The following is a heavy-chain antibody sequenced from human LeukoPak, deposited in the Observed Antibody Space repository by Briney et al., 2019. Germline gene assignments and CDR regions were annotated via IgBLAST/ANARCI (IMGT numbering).Heavy chain of an antibody. CDR2: ISYDGSNK. V-gene: IGHV3-30*18. CDR3: AKGGDDILTPFDY. Sequence: PGGSLRLSCAASGFTFGSYGMHWVRQAPGKGLEWGAVISYDGSNKYYADSVKGRFTISRDNSQNTLYLQMNSLRVEDTAVYYCAKGGDDILTPFDYWGQGTLVTVSS. D-gene: IGHD3-9*01. CDR1: GFTFGSYG. J-gene: IGHJ4*02.